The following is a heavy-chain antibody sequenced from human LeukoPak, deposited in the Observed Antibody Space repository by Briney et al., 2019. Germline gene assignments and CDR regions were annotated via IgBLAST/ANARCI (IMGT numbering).Heavy chain of an antibody. CDR1: GFTFNTYG. CDR3: AKDRYGGSVYNGMDV. V-gene: IGHV3-23*01. Sequence: PGGSLRLSCAASGFTFNTYGMHWVRQAPGKGLEWVSVISGSAFTAYYADSVKGRFTISRDNSKNTLFLQMNSLRAEDTAVYFCAKDRYGGSVYNGMDVWGQGTTVTVSS. J-gene: IGHJ6*02. CDR2: ISGSAFTA. D-gene: IGHD1-26*01.